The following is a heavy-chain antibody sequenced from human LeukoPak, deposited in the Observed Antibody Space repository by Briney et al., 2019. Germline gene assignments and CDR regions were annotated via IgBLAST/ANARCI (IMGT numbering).Heavy chain of an antibody. D-gene: IGHD5-18*01. CDR2: IYYSGST. V-gene: IGHV4-59*01. J-gene: IGHJ4*02. CDR3: ARARPRYSYAYYFDY. Sequence: SETLSLTCAVYGGSFSGYYWSWIRQPPGKGLEWIGYIYYSGSTNYNPSLKSRVTISVDTSKNQFSLKLSSVTAADTAVYYCARARPRYSYAYYFDYWGQGTLVTVSS. CDR1: GGSFSGYY.